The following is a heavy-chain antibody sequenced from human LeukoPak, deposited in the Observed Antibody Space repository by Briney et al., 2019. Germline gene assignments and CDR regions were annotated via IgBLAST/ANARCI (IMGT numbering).Heavy chain of an antibody. Sequence: ASVKVSCKASGYIFSDYYMHWVRQAPGQGLEWMGWISAYNGNTNYAQKLQGRVTMTTDTSTSTAYMELRSLRSDDTAVYYCARDGRRRANIIAVAGSDYYGMDVWGQGTTVTVSS. CDR3: ARDGRRRANIIAVAGSDYYGMDV. V-gene: IGHV1-18*04. D-gene: IGHD6-19*01. CDR1: GYIFSDYY. J-gene: IGHJ6*02. CDR2: ISAYNGNT.